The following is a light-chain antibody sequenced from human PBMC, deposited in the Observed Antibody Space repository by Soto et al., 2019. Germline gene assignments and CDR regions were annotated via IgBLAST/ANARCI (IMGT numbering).Light chain of an antibody. Sequence: IQRTQSPSSLSASVGDRVTISCRASQGIRSDLAWYQQKPGKVPKLLIYGASKLESGVPSRFSCRGFGPDFTLTISSLQPEDFATYYCLQDYNFPWAFGQGTKVEIK. J-gene: IGKJ1*01. CDR1: QGIRSD. V-gene: IGKV1-6*01. CDR2: GAS. CDR3: LQDYNFPWA.